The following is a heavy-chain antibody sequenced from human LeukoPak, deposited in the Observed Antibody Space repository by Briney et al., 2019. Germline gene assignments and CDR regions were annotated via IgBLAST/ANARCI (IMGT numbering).Heavy chain of an antibody. J-gene: IGHJ3*02. V-gene: IGHV3-23*01. CDR2: ISGSGGST. CDR1: GFTFSSYA. CDR3: AKEYSSSWYFHDAFDI. Sequence: GGSLRLSCAASGFTFSSYAMSWVRQAPGKGLEWVSAISGSGGSTCYADSVKGRFTISRDNSKNTLYLQMNSLRAEDTAVYYCAKEYSSSWYFHDAFDIWGQGTMVTVSS. D-gene: IGHD6-13*01.